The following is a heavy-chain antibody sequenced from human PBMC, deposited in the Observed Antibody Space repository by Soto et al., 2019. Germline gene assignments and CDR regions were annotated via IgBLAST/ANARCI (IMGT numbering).Heavy chain of an antibody. J-gene: IGHJ4*02. CDR1: GFTFSNYA. V-gene: IGHV3-23*01. CDR3: APDNGNYASVGGDY. Sequence: PGGSLRLSCAASGFTFSNYAMIWVRQAPGKGLEWVSTISGAGGATFYADSVKGRFTISRDNSKSTLLLHLNSLRAEDTAIYYCAPDNGNYASVGGDYWGQGTLVTVSS. D-gene: IGHD1-7*01. CDR2: ISGAGGAT.